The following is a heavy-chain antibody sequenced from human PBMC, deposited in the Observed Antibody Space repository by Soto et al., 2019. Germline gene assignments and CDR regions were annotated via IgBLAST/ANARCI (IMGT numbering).Heavy chain of an antibody. CDR1: GFTFSSYA. J-gene: IGHJ5*02. CDR3: AKVKVQPPIWFGELLEGWFDP. CDR2: ISGSGGST. Sequence: GGSLRLSCAASGFTFSSYAMSWVRQAPGKGLEWVSAISGSGGSTYYADSVKGRFTISRDNSKNTLYLQMNSLRAEDTAVYYCAKVKVQPPIWFGELLEGWFDPWGQGTLVTVSS. D-gene: IGHD3-10*01. V-gene: IGHV3-23*01.